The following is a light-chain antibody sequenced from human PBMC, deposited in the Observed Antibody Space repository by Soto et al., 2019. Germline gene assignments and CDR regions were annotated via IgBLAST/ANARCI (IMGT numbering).Light chain of an antibody. V-gene: IGKV1-33*01. Sequence: DIQMPQSPSTLSASVGDSVTITCQASQDNSNHLNWYQQKPGKAPKFLIYDASQLETGVPSSFSGSGSGTDFTFTFSSLQPEDIGTYYCQQYDNLPYTFXQGTKVDIK. J-gene: IGKJ2*01. CDR2: DAS. CDR3: QQYDNLPYT. CDR1: QDNSNH.